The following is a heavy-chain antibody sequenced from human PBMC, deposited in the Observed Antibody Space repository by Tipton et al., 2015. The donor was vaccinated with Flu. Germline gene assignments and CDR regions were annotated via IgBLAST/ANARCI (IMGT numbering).Heavy chain of an antibody. CDR1: GYSISSRYY. CDR3: ATTTYYYGSGSHDY. V-gene: IGHV4-38-2*02. J-gene: IGHJ4*02. Sequence: TLFLTCTVSGYSISSRYYWGWIRQPPGKGLEWIGCVYHGGTTYYNPSLKSRVAISLDTFKNQFSLKLTSVTAADMAVYYCATTTYYYGSGSHDYWGQGTLVTVSS. D-gene: IGHD3-10*01. CDR2: VYHGGTT.